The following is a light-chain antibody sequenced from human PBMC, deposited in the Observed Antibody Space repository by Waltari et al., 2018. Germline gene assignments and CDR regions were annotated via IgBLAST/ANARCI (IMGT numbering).Light chain of an antibody. J-gene: IGLJ2*01. Sequence: QSALTQPASVSGSPGQSITISCTGTSSDVGGYNYVSWYQQHPGKAPKLMIYDVSKRPSWVSNRFSGSKSGNTASLTISGLQAEDEADYYCSSYTSSNTPVVFGGGTKLTVL. V-gene: IGLV2-14*01. CDR2: DVS. CDR1: SSDVGGYNY. CDR3: SSYTSSNTPVV.